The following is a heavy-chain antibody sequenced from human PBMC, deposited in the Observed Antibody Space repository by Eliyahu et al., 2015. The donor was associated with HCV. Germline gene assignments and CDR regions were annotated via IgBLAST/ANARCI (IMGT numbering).Heavy chain of an antibody. V-gene: IGHV3-30-3*01. D-gene: IGHD2-15*01. CDR2: ISNDGNNK. J-gene: IGHJ4*02. CDR3: ARDRGCGGGTCYGYFDY. CDR1: GFIFSDFA. Sequence: QVQLVESGGGVVQPGTSLRLSCAASGFIFSDFAMHWVRQAPGKGLEWVAVISNDGNNKYYADSVQGRFTVSRXNSKNTLYVQMNNLXGEDAAVYYCARDRGCGGGTCYGYFDYWGQGTLVTVSS.